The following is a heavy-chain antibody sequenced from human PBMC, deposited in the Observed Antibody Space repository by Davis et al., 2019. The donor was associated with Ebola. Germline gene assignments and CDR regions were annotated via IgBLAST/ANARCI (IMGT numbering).Heavy chain of an antibody. CDR3: ASTAIGYYDIWSETY. CDR1: RFSFSTFG. J-gene: IGHJ4*02. V-gene: IGHV3-48*02. D-gene: IGHD3-3*01. Sequence: GESLKISCAASRFSFSTFGMYWFRQAPGQGLQWVSYIGRSGEDISYTDSVKGRFTISRDDAKDSLYLYMDSLRDDDTAVYYCASTAIGYYDIWSETYWGQGSLVTVSS. CDR2: IGRSGEDI.